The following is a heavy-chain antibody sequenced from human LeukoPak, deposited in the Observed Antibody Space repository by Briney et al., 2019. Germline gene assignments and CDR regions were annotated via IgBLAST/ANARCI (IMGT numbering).Heavy chain of an antibody. CDR1: RFTFSSYA. D-gene: IGHD3-22*01. CDR3: AKGVNYYDSSGYYPYCFDY. J-gene: IGHJ4*02. CDR2: ISGSGGST. Sequence: GGSLRLSCAASRFTFSSYAMSWVRQAPGKGLEWVSAISGSGGSTYYADSVKGRFTISRDNSKNTLFLQMNSLRAEDTAVYYCAKGVNYYDSSGYYPYCFDYWGQGTLVTVSS. V-gene: IGHV3-23*01.